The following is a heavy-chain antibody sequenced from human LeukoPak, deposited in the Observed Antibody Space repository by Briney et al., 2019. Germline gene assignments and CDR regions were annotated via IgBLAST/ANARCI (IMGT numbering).Heavy chain of an antibody. V-gene: IGHV1-2*06. Sequence: ASVKVSCKASGYTFTGYYMHWVRQAPAQGLEWMGRINPNNGATNYAQTLQGRVAITGDTSISTAYMELSSLRSDDTAVYYCTRESGSYHGNDYWGQGTLVTVSS. J-gene: IGHJ4*02. CDR3: TRESGSYHGNDY. D-gene: IGHD1-26*01. CDR2: INPNNGAT. CDR1: GYTFTGYY.